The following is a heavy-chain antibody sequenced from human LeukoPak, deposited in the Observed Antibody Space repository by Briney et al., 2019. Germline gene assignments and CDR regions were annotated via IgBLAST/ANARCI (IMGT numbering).Heavy chain of an antibody. CDR3: AKESGEHRSQGAWDDAFDI. V-gene: IGHV3-9*01. CDR1: GFTFDDYA. Sequence: GRSLRLSCAASGFTFDDYAMHWVRQAPGKGLEWVSGISWSSGSIGYADSVKGRFTISRDNAKNSLYLQMNSLRAEDTALYYCAKESGEHRSQGAWDDAFDIWGQGTMVTVSS. CDR2: ISWSSGSI. J-gene: IGHJ3*02. D-gene: IGHD7-27*01.